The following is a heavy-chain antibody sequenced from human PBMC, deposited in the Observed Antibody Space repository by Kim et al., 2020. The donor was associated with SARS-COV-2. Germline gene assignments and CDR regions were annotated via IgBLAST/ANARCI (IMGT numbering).Heavy chain of an antibody. CDR3: AGGHMVRGVIEAFDI. CDR2: IWYDGSNK. Sequence: GGSLRLSCAASGFTFSSYGMHWVRQAPGKGLEWVAVIWYDGSNKYYADSVKGRFTISRDNSKNTLYLQMNSLRAEDTAVYYCAGGHMVRGVIEAFDIWGQGTMVTVSS. V-gene: IGHV3-33*01. D-gene: IGHD3-10*01. CDR1: GFTFSSYG. J-gene: IGHJ3*02.